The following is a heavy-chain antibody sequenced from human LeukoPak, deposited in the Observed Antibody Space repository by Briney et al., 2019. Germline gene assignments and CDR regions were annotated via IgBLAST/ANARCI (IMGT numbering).Heavy chain of an antibody. CDR2: INHSGST. CDR3: ARSMRTMIVVVMRGNWFDP. Sequence: SETLSLTCAVYGGSFSGYYWSWIRQPPGKGREGIGEINHSGSTNYNPSLKSRVTISVDTSKNQFSLKLSSVTAADTAVYYCARSMRTMIVVVMRGNWFDPWGQGTLVTVSS. CDR1: GGSFSGYY. D-gene: IGHD3-22*01. J-gene: IGHJ5*02. V-gene: IGHV4-34*01.